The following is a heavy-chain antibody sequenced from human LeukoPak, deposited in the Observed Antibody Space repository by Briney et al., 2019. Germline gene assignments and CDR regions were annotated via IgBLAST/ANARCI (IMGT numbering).Heavy chain of an antibody. D-gene: IGHD4-23*01. CDR2: INHSGST. Sequence: SETLSLTCAVYGGSFSGYYWSWIRQPPGKGLEWIGEINHSGSTNYNPSLKSRVTISVDTSKNQFSLKLSSVTAADTAVYYCARLLRWSYHFDYWGQGTLVTVSS. CDR1: GGSFSGYY. J-gene: IGHJ4*02. V-gene: IGHV4-34*01. CDR3: ARLLRWSYHFDY.